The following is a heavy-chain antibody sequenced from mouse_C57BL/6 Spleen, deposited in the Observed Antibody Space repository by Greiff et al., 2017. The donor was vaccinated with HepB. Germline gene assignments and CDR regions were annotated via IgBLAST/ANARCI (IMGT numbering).Heavy chain of an antibody. V-gene: IGHV14-1*01. Sequence: EVQLQQSGAELVRPGASVKLSCTASGFNIKDYYMHWVKQRPEQGLEWIGRIDPEDGDTEYAPKFQGKATMTADTSSNTAYLQLSSLTSEDTAVYYCTTGDGNYASYFDYWGQGTTLTVSS. D-gene: IGHD2-1*01. CDR2: IDPEDGDT. CDR1: GFNIKDYY. J-gene: IGHJ2*01. CDR3: TTGDGNYASYFDY.